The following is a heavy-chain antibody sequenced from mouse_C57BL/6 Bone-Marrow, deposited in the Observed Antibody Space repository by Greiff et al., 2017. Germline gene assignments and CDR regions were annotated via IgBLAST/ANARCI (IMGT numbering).Heavy chain of an antibody. V-gene: IGHV1-64*01. CDR1: GYTFTGYW. CDR3: ARHFDY. CDR2: IHTNSGST. J-gene: IGHJ2*01. Sequence: QVQLQQSGAELMKPGASVKLSCKATGYTFTGYWIEWVKQRPGHGLEWIGMIHTNSGSTNYNEKFKSKATLTVDESSSTAYMQLSSLTSEDSAVYYCARHFDYWGQGTTLTVSS.